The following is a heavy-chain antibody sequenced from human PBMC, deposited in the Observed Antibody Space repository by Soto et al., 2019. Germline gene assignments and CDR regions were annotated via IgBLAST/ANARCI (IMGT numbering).Heavy chain of an antibody. D-gene: IGHD2-15*01. V-gene: IGHV1-3*01. CDR1: GYTFTSYA. Sequence: QVQLVQSGAEVKKPGASVKVSCKASGYTFTSYAMHWVRQAPGQRLEWMGWINAGNGNTKYSQKFQGRVTITRDTSASTAYMELSSLRSDDTAVYYCARASAKLPYNWFDPWGQGTLVTVSS. CDR2: INAGNGNT. CDR3: ARASAKLPYNWFDP. J-gene: IGHJ5*02.